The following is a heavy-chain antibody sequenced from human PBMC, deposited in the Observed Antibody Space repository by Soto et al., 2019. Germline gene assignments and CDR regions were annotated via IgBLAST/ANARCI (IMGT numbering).Heavy chain of an antibody. Sequence: QVQLVESGGGVVRPGKSLRLSCAASGFVFSTYAMHWVRQAPGKGLEWVAIMSYDGSLKNYAASVKGRFTISRDNSKNTLYLHMDSLRTDDTAMYYCARVPWGFCVVTNCYEGFDYWGQGTLVAVSS. CDR3: ARVPWGFCVVTNCYEGFDY. J-gene: IGHJ4*02. V-gene: IGHV3-30-3*01. D-gene: IGHD2-2*01. CDR1: GFVFSTYA. CDR2: MSYDGSLK.